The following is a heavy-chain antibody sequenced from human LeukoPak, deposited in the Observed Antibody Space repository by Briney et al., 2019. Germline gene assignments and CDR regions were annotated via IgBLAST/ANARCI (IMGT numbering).Heavy chain of an antibody. J-gene: IGHJ5*02. CDR3: AKDPGITIFGVVSRFDP. CDR2: ISGSGGST. V-gene: IGHV3-23*01. Sequence: KPGGSLRLSCAASGFTFSSYAMSWVRQAPGKVLEWVSAISGSGGSTYYADSVKGRFTISRDNSKNTLYLQMNSLRAEDTAVYYCAKDPGITIFGVVSRFDPWGQGTLVTVSS. D-gene: IGHD3-3*01. CDR1: GFTFSSYA.